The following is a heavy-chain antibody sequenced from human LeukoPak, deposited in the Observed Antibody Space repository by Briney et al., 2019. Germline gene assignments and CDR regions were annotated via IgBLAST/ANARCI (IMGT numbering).Heavy chain of an antibody. CDR3: ANTYSRGWYSAYYYGMDV. CDR2: ISGSGSNT. CDR1: GFTFSSYA. V-gene: IGHV3-23*01. J-gene: IGHJ6*02. D-gene: IGHD6-19*01. Sequence: GGSLRLSCAASGFTFSSYAMSWVRQAPGKGLEWVSAISGSGSNTYYADSVKGRFTISRDNSKNTLYLLMNSLRADDTAVYYCANTYSRGWYSAYYYGMDVWGQGTTVTVSS.